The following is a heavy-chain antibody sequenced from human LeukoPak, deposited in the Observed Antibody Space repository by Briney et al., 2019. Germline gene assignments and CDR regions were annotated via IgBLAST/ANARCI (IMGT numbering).Heavy chain of an antibody. J-gene: IGHJ4*02. D-gene: IGHD6-19*01. Sequence: VLPSETLSLTCAVSGASVSSSNWWIWVRQPPKKGLEWIGEIHHSGSTNCNPSLKSRVTMSVDTSKNQISLRLSSVTAADTAVYYCARGLYGSDSYWGQGNLVTV. CDR3: ARGLYGSDSY. CDR1: GASVSSSNW. CDR2: IHHSGST. V-gene: IGHV4-4*02.